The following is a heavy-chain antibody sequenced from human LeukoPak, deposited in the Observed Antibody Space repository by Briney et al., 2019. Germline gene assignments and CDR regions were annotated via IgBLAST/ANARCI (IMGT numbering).Heavy chain of an antibody. Sequence: PGGSLRLSCAASGFTFSSYSMNWVRQAPGKGLEWVSSISSSSSYIYYADSVKGRFTISRDNAKNSLYLQMNSLRAEDTAVYYCAREGDGYKRAPDYWGQGTLVTVSS. CDR3: AREGDGYKRAPDY. CDR2: ISSSSSYI. D-gene: IGHD5-24*01. CDR1: GFTFSSYS. V-gene: IGHV3-21*01. J-gene: IGHJ4*02.